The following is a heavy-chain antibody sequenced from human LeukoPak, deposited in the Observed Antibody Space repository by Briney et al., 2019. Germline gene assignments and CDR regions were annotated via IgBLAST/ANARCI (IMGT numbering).Heavy chain of an antibody. CDR1: GGSISSYY. CDR2: IYYSGST. V-gene: IGHV4-59*01. CDR3: ARDYHRDNWFDP. J-gene: IGHJ5*02. Sequence: SETLSLTSTVSGGSISSYYWSWIRQPPGKGLEWIGYIYYSGSTNYNPSLKSRVTISVDTSKNQFSLKLSSVTAADTAVYYCARDYHRDNWFDPWGQGTLVTVSS.